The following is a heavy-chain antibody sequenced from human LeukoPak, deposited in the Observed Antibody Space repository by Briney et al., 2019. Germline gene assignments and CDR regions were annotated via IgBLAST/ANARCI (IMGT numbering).Heavy chain of an antibody. J-gene: IGHJ6*03. CDR1: GFTFDDYG. CDR2: INWNGGST. D-gene: IGHD2-2*02. Sequence: PGGSLRLSCAASGFTFDDYGMSWVRQAPGKGLEWVSGINWNGGSTGYADSVKGRFTISRDNAKNSLSLQMNSLRAEDTALYYCARESKPAAIPDYYYYYYMDVWGKGTTVTVSS. CDR3: ARESKPAAIPDYYYYYYMDV. V-gene: IGHV3-20*04.